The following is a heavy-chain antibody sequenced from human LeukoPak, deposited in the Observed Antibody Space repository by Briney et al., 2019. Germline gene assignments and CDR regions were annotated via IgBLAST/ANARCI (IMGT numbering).Heavy chain of an antibody. D-gene: IGHD6-19*01. J-gene: IGHJ6*02. V-gene: IGHV3-9*01. CDR3: AKAIAVAGTRKTGYYYYYYGMDV. CDR1: GFTFDDYA. CDR2: ISWNSGSI. Sequence: GGSLRLSCAASGFTFDDYAMHWVRQAPGKGLEWVSGISWNSGSIGYADSVKGRFTISRDNAKNSLYLQMNSLRAEDTALYYCAKAIAVAGTRKTGYYYYYYGMDVWGQGTTVTVSS.